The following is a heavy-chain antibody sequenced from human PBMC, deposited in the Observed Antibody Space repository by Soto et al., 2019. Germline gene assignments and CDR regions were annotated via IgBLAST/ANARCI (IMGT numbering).Heavy chain of an antibody. V-gene: IGHV5-51*01. Sequence: GESLKISCDGSGYTFTTYWVAWVLHMPGKGLEWVGSIYPGDSDSRYNPSVQGQVTISADRSISTAYLQWNSLKASDTAMYFCARHKGYCSSTSCYGMDVWGQGITVTVSS. CDR1: GYTFTTYW. J-gene: IGHJ6*02. CDR2: IYPGDSDS. D-gene: IGHD2-15*01. CDR3: ARHKGYCSSTSCYGMDV.